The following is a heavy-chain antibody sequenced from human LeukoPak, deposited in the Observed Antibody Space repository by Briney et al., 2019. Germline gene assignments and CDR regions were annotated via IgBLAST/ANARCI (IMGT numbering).Heavy chain of an antibody. Sequence: PGGSLRLSCAASGFSVSSNYMSWVRQAPGKGLEWVSDIYGVGSTYYADSVKGRFTISRDNSKNTPYFQMNSLRAEDTAVYYCARSTNYYASGSSKGPFDYWGQGILVTVSS. CDR2: IYGVGST. CDR3: ARSTNYYASGSSKGPFDY. D-gene: IGHD3-10*01. V-gene: IGHV3-53*01. J-gene: IGHJ4*02. CDR1: GFSVSSNY.